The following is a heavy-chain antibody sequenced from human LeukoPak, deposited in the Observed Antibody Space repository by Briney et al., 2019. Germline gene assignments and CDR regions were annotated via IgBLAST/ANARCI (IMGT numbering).Heavy chain of an antibody. Sequence: GASVKVSXKVSGYTLTELSMHWVRQAPGKGLEWMGGFDPEDGETIYAQKFQGRVTMTEDTSTDTGYMELSSLRSEDTAVYYCATDLTTLTHYYDSSGYAFDYWGQGTLVTVSS. CDR1: GYTLTELS. D-gene: IGHD3-22*01. CDR2: FDPEDGET. CDR3: ATDLTTLTHYYDSSGYAFDY. J-gene: IGHJ4*02. V-gene: IGHV1-24*01.